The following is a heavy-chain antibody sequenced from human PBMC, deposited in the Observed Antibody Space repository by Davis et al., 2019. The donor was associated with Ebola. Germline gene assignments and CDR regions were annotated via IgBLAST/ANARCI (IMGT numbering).Heavy chain of an antibody. J-gene: IGHJ6*02. D-gene: IGHD2/OR15-2a*01. V-gene: IGHV1-18*01. CDR1: GYSFTSYG. Sequence: ASVKVSCKASGYSFTSYGITWLRQAPGQGFEWMGWISAFKGHTDSAQRLQGRITMTIDTSTSSAYMELRSLRSDDTAVYYCATDRCDYCKGGLDVWGQGTTVTVSS. CDR3: ATDRCDYCKGGLDV. CDR2: ISAFKGHT.